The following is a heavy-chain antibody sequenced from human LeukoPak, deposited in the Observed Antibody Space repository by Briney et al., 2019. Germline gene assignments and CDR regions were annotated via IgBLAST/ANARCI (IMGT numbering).Heavy chain of an antibody. CDR1: GYTFTNYD. CDR3: AREGFDY. Sequence: ASVKVSCKASGYTFTNYDINWVRQATGQGLEWMGYMNPNSGNTGYAQKFQGRVTITKNTSISTAYMELSSLRSEDTAMYYCAREGFDYWGQGTLVTVSS. V-gene: IGHV1-8*03. J-gene: IGHJ4*02. CDR2: MNPNSGNT.